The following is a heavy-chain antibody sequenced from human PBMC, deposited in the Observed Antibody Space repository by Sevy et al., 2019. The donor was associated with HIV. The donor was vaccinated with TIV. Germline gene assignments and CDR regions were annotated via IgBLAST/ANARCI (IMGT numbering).Heavy chain of an antibody. D-gene: IGHD2-2*01. CDR3: AKTINSGGGMVPPANYFYYGMDV. Sequence: GGSLRLSCAASGFTFSAYAMYWVRQAPGKGLEWVSAINGKGRSTHYTDPVEGRFTISRDNSKNTLFLQMNSLRAEDTAVYYCAKTINSGGGMVPPANYFYYGMDVGPRDHGHRLL. J-gene: IGHJ6*02. CDR1: GFTFSAYA. CDR2: INGKGRST. V-gene: IGHV3-23*01.